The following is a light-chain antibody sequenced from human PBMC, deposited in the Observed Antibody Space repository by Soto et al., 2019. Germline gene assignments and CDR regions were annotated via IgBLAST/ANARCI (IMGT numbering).Light chain of an antibody. CDR1: QHIRKD. V-gene: IGKV1-6*01. Sequence: AIRMSQSPSSVSASVGDRDTITCWASQHIRKDLGWYQQKPGRAPKLLIYSSSTLQSGVPSRFNGSGSGTDFTLSISSLQPEDFATYYCLQDYAFPWTFGQGTNVEVK. J-gene: IGKJ1*01. CDR2: SSS. CDR3: LQDYAFPWT.